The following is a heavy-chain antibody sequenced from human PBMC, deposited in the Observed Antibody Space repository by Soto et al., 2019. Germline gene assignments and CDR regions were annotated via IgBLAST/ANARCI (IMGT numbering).Heavy chain of an antibody. CDR3: AKGKAHTLFGVDTLFDY. J-gene: IGHJ4*02. Sequence: GGSLRLSCAASGFPFGSHAMSWVRQAPGKGLEWVSLVSGNGGTTNYADSVKGRFTISRDNSQKTLYLQMDSLRAEDTAIYYCAKGKAHTLFGVDTLFDYWGQGTLVTVSS. CDR1: GFPFGSHA. D-gene: IGHD3-3*01. V-gene: IGHV3-23*01. CDR2: VSGNGGTT.